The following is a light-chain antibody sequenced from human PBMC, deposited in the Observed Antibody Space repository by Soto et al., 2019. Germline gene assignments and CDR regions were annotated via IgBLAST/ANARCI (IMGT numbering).Light chain of an antibody. J-gene: IGLJ1*01. CDR2: EVT. CDR3: SSYTGGNPSYV. CDR1: SSDVGGYDY. Sequence: LTQPPSSSGSRGQSVTISCTGTSSDVGGYDYVSWYQQHPGKAPKLMIYEVTIRPSGVSDRFSGSKSGNTASLTVSGLQADDEADYYCSSYTGGNPSYVFGTGTKVTV. V-gene: IGLV2-8*01.